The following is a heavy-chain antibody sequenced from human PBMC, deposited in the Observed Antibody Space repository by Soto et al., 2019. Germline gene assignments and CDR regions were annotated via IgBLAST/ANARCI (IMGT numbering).Heavy chain of an antibody. CDR1: GFTFSSYG. V-gene: IGHV3-30*18. CDR2: ISYDGSNK. Sequence: QVQLVESGGGVVQPGRSLRLSCAASGFTFSSYGMHWVRQAPGKGLEWVAVISYDGSNKYYADSVKGRFTISRDNSKNTLYLQMNSLRAEDTAVYYCAKDCYDGDYEMGDYYYGMDVWGQGTTVTVSS. CDR3: AKDCYDGDYEMGDYYYGMDV. J-gene: IGHJ6*02. D-gene: IGHD4-17*01.